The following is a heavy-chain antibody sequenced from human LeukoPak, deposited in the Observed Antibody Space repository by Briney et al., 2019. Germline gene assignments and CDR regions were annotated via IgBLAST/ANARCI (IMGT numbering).Heavy chain of an antibody. CDR3: ATLGETSGWYPDH. D-gene: IGHD6-19*01. Sequence: GGSLKLSCAASGFTVSGSAMHWVRQASGKGLEWLGRVRSKGYNYATAYGASVKDRFIISRDDTKSTAYLQMSSLKSEDTAVYYCATLGETSGWYPDHWGQGTLVTVSS. J-gene: IGHJ4*02. V-gene: IGHV3-73*01. CDR2: VRSKGYNYAT. CDR1: GFTVSGSA.